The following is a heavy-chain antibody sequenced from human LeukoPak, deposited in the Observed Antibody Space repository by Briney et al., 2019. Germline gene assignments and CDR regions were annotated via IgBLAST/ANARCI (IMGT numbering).Heavy chain of an antibody. CDR2: GDYSGGT. CDR3: ARERGEEYSSGWYKRNFFDN. D-gene: IGHD6-19*01. J-gene: IGHJ4*02. V-gene: IGHV4-39*07. CDR1: GDSFSSVKDY. Sequence: SETLSLTCTVSGDSFSSVKDYWAWIRQPPGKGLEWIASGDYSGGTYYNPSLESRVTISADMSKNQFSLKLSSVTAADTAIYYCARERGEEYSSGWYKRNFFDNWGQGTRVTVSS.